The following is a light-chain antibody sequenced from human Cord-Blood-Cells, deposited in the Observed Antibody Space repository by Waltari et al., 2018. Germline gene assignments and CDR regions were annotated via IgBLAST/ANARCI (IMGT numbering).Light chain of an antibody. CDR1: RSDVGGYNS. CDR3: SSYTSSSTLVV. J-gene: IGLJ2*01. CDR2: DVS. Sequence: QSALTHPASVSGSPGQSITISCTGTRSDVGGYNSVSCYQQHPGKAPKLMIYDVSNRPSGVSNRFSGSKSGNTASLTISGLQAEDEADYYCSSYTSSSTLVVFGGGTKLTVL. V-gene: IGLV2-14*01.